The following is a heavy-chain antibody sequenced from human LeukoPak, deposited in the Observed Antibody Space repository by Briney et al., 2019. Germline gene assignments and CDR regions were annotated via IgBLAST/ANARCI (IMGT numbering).Heavy chain of an antibody. Sequence: PGGSLRLSCAASGFTFRNYVIHWVRQAPGKGLEWVAVISYDGSNKYYADSVKGRFTISRDNSKNTLYLQMNSLRAEDTAVYYCARDIAAAGTRWFDPWGQGTLVTVSS. CDR2: ISYDGSNK. CDR3: ARDIAAAGTRWFDP. D-gene: IGHD6-13*01. CDR1: GFTFRNYV. V-gene: IGHV3-30*03. J-gene: IGHJ5*02.